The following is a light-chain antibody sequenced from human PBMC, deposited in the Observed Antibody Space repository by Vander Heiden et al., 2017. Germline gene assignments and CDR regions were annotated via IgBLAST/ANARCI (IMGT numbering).Light chain of an antibody. CDR3: QQRSNWPPIFT. Sequence: EIVLTQSLATMSLSPGERATLACRASQSVSSSLAWYQQKPGQAPRLLIYDASNRATGIPARFSGSGSGTDFTLTISSLEPEDFAVYYCQQRSNWPPIFTFGPGTKVDIK. CDR1: QSVSSS. CDR2: DAS. J-gene: IGKJ3*01. V-gene: IGKV3-11*01.